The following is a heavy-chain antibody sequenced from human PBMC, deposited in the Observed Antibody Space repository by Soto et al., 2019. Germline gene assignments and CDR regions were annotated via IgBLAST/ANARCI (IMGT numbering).Heavy chain of an antibody. CDR3: ARRRDILTGYYAR. CDR2: IYQRGST. CDR1: GGSISSCGFS. Sequence: SETLSPLCAVSGGSISSCGFSWRWIRHQPGQGLEWIGYIYQRGSTSYNPSLKWRVTISVDRSNSRFSLKLSSVTAADTAVYYCARRRDILTGYYARWGQGTLFTVSS. V-gene: IGHV4-30-2*01. J-gene: IGHJ4*02. D-gene: IGHD3-9*01.